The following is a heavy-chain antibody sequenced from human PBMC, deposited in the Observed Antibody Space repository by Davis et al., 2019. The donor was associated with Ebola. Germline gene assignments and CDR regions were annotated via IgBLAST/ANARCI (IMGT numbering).Heavy chain of an antibody. J-gene: IGHJ3*02. V-gene: IGHV3-53*05. CDR3: AKDLEMATIRGYAFDI. CDR1: GFTVSSNY. D-gene: IGHD5-24*01. Sequence: GESLKISCAASGFTVSSNYMSWVRQAPGKGLEWVSVIYNGGSTYYTDSVKGRFTISRDNSKNTLYLQMNSLRAEDTAVYYCAKDLEMATIRGYAFDIWGQGTMVTVSS. CDR2: IYNGGST.